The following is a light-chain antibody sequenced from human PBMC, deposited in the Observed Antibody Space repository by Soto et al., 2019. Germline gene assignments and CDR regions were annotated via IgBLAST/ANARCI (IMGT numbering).Light chain of an antibody. CDR3: QENYRT. CDR1: QSISSN. Sequence: DIQMTQSPSSLSASVGDRVTITCRASQSISSNLNWYQQKPGKAPKLLIYSASSLQSGVPSRFSGSGSGTDFTLTINSLQCEDFATYYCQENYRTFGQGTRLEIK. V-gene: IGKV1-39*01. CDR2: SAS. J-gene: IGKJ5*01.